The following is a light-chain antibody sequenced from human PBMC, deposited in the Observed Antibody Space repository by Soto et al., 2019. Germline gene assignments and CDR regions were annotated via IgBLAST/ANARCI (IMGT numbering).Light chain of an antibody. Sequence: EIVLTQSPGTLSLSPGERATLSCRASQSVSSAHLAWYQQKPGQAPRLLIYGAVSRATGIPDRFSGSGSGTDFTLTISRLEPEDFAVYYCQQYGSSPMYTFGQGTKLEIK. J-gene: IGKJ2*01. V-gene: IGKV3-20*01. CDR2: GAV. CDR1: QSVSSAH. CDR3: QQYGSSPMYT.